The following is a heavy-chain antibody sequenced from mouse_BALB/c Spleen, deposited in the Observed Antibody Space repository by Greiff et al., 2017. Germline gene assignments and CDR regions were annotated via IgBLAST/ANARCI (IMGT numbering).Heavy chain of an antibody. D-gene: IGHD2-10*02. CDR2: INPYNGDT. V-gene: IGHV1-20*02. Sequence: EVKLMESGPELVKPGASVKISCKASGYSFTGYFMNWVMQSHGKSLEWIGRINPYNGDTFYNQKFKGKATLTVDKSSSTAHMELRSLASEDSAVYYCARRYGNPLYAMDYWGQGTSVTVSS. CDR3: ARRYGNPLYAMDY. CDR1: GYSFTGYF. J-gene: IGHJ4*01.